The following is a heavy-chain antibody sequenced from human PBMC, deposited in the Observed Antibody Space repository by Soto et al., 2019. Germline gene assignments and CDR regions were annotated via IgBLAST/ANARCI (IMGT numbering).Heavy chain of an antibody. CDR2: IIPILGIA. Sequence: ASVKVSCKASGGTFSSYTISWVRQAPGQGLEWMGRIIPILGIANYAQKFQGRVTITADKSTSTAYMELSSLRSEDTAVYYCASSPVPKTYYYYYMDVWGKGTKVTVSS. D-gene: IGHD6-6*01. CDR3: ASSPVPKTYYYYYMDV. CDR1: GGTFSSYT. V-gene: IGHV1-69*02. J-gene: IGHJ6*03.